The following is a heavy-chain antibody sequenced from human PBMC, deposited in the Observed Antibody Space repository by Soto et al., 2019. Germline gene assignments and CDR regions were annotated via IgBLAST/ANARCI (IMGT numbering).Heavy chain of an antibody. CDR3: ARGKCDSLHYYSYYMDV. Sequence: ASVKVSCKASGYTFTSYDINWVRQATGQGLEWMGWMNPNSGNTGYAQKFQGRVTMTRNTSISTAYMELSSLRSEDTAVYYCARGKCDSLHYYSYYMDVWGKGLTVTVAS. J-gene: IGHJ6*03. V-gene: IGHV1-8*01. CDR1: GYTFTSYD. D-gene: IGHD2-21*02. CDR2: MNPNSGNT.